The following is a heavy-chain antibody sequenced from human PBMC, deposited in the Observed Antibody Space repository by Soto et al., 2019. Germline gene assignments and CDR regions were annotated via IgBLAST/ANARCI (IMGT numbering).Heavy chain of an antibody. V-gene: IGHV3-23*01. CDR3: ARSGYYYPLDFDH. D-gene: IGHD3-22*01. CDR2: ISGSGGST. CDR1: GFTFSSSA. J-gene: IGHJ4*02. Sequence: GGSLRLSCAASGFTFSSSAMSWIRQAPGKGLEWVSAISGSGGSTYHADTVKGRFTVSRDNSKNTLYLQMNSLRAEDTAVYYCARSGYYYPLDFDHWGQGXLVTVYS.